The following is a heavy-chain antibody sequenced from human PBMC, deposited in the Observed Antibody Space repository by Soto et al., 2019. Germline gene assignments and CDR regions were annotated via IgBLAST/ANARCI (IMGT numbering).Heavy chain of an antibody. CDR2: IYYSGST. Sequence: PSETLSLTCTVSCGSISSYYWSWIRQPPGKGLEWIGYIYYSGSTNYNPSLKSRVTISVDTSKNQFSLKLSSVTAADTAVYYCARGKYVDVWGQGTTVTVSS. D-gene: IGHD2-8*01. J-gene: IGHJ6*02. CDR1: CGSISSYY. V-gene: IGHV4-59*01. CDR3: ARGKYVDV.